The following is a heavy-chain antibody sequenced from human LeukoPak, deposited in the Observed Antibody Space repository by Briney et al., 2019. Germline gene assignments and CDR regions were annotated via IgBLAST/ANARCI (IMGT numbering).Heavy chain of an antibody. CDR2: ISWNSGSI. Sequence: GGSIRRSCAAYGFTYDDYAMQRVGQAPGKGMEWVSGISWNSGSIGYADSVKGRFTLSRDNAKNSLYLQMNSLRAEDTALYYCAKDRSTGSYYFDYFDYWGQGTLVTVSS. D-gene: IGHD3-10*01. CDR3: AKDRSTGSYYFDYFDY. CDR1: GFTYDDYA. V-gene: IGHV3-9*01. J-gene: IGHJ4*02.